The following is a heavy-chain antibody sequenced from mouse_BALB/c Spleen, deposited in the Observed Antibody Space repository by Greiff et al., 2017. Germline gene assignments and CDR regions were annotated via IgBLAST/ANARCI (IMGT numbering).Heavy chain of an antibody. D-gene: IGHD1-2*01. CDR1: GYSITSDYA. CDR3: ARTLPTATAWFAY. CDR2: ISYSGST. Sequence: LVESGPGLVKPSQSLSLTCTVTGYSITSDYAWNWIRQFPGNKLEWMGYISYSGSTSYNPSLKSRISITRDTSKNQFFLQLNSVTTEDTATYYCARTLPTATAWFAYWGQGTLVTVSA. V-gene: IGHV3-2*02. J-gene: IGHJ3*01.